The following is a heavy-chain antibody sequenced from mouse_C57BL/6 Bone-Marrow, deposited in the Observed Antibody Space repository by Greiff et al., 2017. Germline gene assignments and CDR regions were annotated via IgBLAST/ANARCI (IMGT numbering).Heavy chain of an antibody. CDR3: AKGIYGNPFAY. J-gene: IGHJ3*01. CDR1: GFTFSSYG. CDR2: ISSGGSYT. Sequence: EVQLVESGGDLVKPGGSLKLSCAASGFTFSSYGMSWVRQTPDKRLEWVATISSGGSYTYYPDSVKGRFTISRDNAKNTLYLQMSSLKSEDTAMYYCAKGIYGNPFAYWGQETLVTVAA. D-gene: IGHD2-1*01. V-gene: IGHV5-6*01.